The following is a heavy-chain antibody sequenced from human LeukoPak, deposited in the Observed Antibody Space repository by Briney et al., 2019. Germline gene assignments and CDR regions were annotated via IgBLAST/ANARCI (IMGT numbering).Heavy chain of an antibody. CDR2: VTGSGRTI. CDR1: GFTFSTYS. Sequence: GGSLRLSCAASGFTFSTYSMNWGRQAPGKGLEWVSYVTGSGRTIYYADSVKGRFTISRDNAKNSLYLQMNSLGDEDTAMYYCARDNFDGVHWGFDYWGQGTLVTVSS. CDR3: ARDNFDGVHWGFDY. D-gene: IGHD2-8*01. J-gene: IGHJ4*02. V-gene: IGHV3-48*02.